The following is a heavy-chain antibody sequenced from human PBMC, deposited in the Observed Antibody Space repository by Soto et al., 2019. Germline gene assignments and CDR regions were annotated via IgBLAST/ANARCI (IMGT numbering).Heavy chain of an antibody. D-gene: IGHD4-4*01. J-gene: IGHJ6*02. Sequence: GGSLRLSCAASGFTLNSYAMSWVRQAPGKGLEWVSAISGSGGSTYYADSVKGRFTISRDNSKNTLYLQMNSLRAEDTAVYYCAKSLTTVTQYYYYYGMDVWGQGTTVTVSS. CDR1: GFTLNSYA. CDR3: AKSLTTVTQYYYYYGMDV. CDR2: ISGSGGST. V-gene: IGHV3-23*01.